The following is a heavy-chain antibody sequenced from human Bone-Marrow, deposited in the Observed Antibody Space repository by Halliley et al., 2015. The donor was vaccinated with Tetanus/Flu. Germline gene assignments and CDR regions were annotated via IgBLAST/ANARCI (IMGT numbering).Heavy chain of an antibody. V-gene: IGHV4-30-4*01. J-gene: IGHJ4*02. CDR3: ASMTAMTSFEY. CDR2: RFFTGTT. Sequence: LEWIGYRFFTGTTYHNPSLESRLAISLDTSKNQFSLKLSSVTAADTGVYYCASMTAMTSFEYWGQGTLITVSS. D-gene: IGHD4-17*01.